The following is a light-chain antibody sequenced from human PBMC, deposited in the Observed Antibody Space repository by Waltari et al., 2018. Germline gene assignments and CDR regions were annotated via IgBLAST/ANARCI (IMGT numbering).Light chain of an antibody. CDR3: QQYNSYSPWT. Sequence: DIQMTQSPSTLSASVGDRVTITCRASQSISSWLAWYQQKPGKAPKLLIYKASSLQSGVPSRFSGSGYGTEFTLTISGLQPDDFATYYCQQYNSYSPWTFGQGTKVEIK. CDR1: QSISSW. CDR2: KAS. V-gene: IGKV1-5*03. J-gene: IGKJ1*01.